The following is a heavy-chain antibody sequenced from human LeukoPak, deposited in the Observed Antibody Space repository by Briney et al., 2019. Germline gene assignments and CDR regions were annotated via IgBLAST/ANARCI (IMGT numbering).Heavy chain of an antibody. CDR3: AREADCSSTSCPVYFQH. Sequence: PSETLSLTCAVYGGSFSGYYWSWIRQPPGKGLEWIGEINHSGSTNYNPSLKSRVTISVDTSKNQFSLKLSSVTAADTAVYYCAREADCSSTSCPVYFQHWGQGTLVTVSS. D-gene: IGHD2-2*01. J-gene: IGHJ1*01. CDR2: INHSGST. V-gene: IGHV4-34*01. CDR1: GGSFSGYY.